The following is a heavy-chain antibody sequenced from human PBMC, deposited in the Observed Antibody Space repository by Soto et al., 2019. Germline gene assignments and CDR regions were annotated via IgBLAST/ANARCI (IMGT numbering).Heavy chain of an antibody. Sequence: EVQLVESGGGLVKPGGSLRLSCAASGFTFSNAWMSWVRQAPGKGLEWVGRINSKTDGGTTDYAAPVKGRFTISRDESKNTLYLQMNSLKTEATAVYYCTKDPRIRDAFDIWGQGTMVTVSS. CDR2: INSKTDGGTT. V-gene: IGHV3-15*01. CDR3: TKDPRIRDAFDI. CDR1: GFTFSNAW. J-gene: IGHJ3*02.